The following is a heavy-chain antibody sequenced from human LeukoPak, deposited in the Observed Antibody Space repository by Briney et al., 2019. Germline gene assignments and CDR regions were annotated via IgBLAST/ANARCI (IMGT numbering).Heavy chain of an antibody. J-gene: IGHJ4*02. CDR2: INPNSGGT. CDR3: ARDIYYDSSGYPY. Sequence: ASVKVSCKASGYTFTGYYMHWVRQAPGQGLEWMGWINPNSGGTNYAQKFQGRVTMTRDTSISTAYMELSRLRSDDTAMYYCARDIYYDSSGYPYWGQGTLVTVSS. CDR1: GYTFTGYY. D-gene: IGHD3-22*01. V-gene: IGHV1-2*02.